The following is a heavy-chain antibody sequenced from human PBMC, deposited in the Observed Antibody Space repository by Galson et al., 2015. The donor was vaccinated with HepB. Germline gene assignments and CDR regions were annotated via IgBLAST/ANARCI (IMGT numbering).Heavy chain of an antibody. J-gene: IGHJ4*02. Sequence: SLRLSCAASGFTFSSYGMHWVRQAPGKGLEWVAVISYDGSNKYYTDSVKGRFTISRDHSKNTLYLQMNNLKAEDTAVYYCARDGRHRLDSSAYYHYFDYWGQGTLATVSS. V-gene: IGHV3-33*01. CDR3: ARDGRHRLDSSAYYHYFDY. D-gene: IGHD3-22*01. CDR2: ISYDGSNK. CDR1: GFTFSSYG.